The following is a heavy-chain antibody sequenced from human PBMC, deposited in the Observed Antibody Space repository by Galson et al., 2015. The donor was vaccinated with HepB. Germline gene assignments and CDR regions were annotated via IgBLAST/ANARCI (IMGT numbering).Heavy chain of an antibody. Sequence: SLRLSCAGSGFIFRHHAMAWIRQAPGKGLERVSGINGRGSTRSYSDAVKGRFSISRDNSKDTVFLQVDNLRAEDTAVYYCVKEGSWFGGDWFDPWGQGALVTVS. V-gene: IGHV3-23*01. CDR2: INGRGSTR. D-gene: IGHD3-16*01. J-gene: IGHJ5*02. CDR1: GFIFRHHA. CDR3: VKEGSWFGGDWFDP.